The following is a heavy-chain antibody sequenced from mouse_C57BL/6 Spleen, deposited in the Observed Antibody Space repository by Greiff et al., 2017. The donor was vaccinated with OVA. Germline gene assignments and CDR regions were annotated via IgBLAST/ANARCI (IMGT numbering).Heavy chain of an antibody. V-gene: IGHV1-39*01. D-gene: IGHD1-1*01. CDR2: INPTYGST. J-gene: IGHJ2*01. CDR3: ASGGGNDEGYFDY. Sequence: VQLQQSGPELVKPGASVKISCKASGYSFTDYNMHWVKQSTGKSLEWIGVINPTYGSTSSNQKFKGKATLTVDQSSSTAYMQLNSLTSEDSAVYYCASGGGNDEGYFDYWGQGTTLTVSS. CDR1: GYSFTDYN.